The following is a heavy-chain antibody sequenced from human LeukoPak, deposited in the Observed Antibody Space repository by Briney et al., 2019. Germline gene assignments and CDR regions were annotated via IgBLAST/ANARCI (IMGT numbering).Heavy chain of an antibody. D-gene: IGHD1-14*01. CDR1: GFTVGYNY. CDR3: ARRSNPPGRIDH. Sequence: PGGSLRLSCAASGFTVGYNYKTWVRQAPGKGLEWVAAIYNSGSTYYADSVKGRFTISRDNSKNTMYLQMNSLKGEDTAVYYCARRSNPPGRIDHWGRGTLVTVSS. J-gene: IGHJ4*02. CDR2: IYNSGST. V-gene: IGHV3-66*04.